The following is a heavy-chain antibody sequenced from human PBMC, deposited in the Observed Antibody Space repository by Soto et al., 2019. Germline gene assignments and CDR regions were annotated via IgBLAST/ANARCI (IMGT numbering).Heavy chain of an antibody. J-gene: IGHJ4*02. Sequence: PSETLSLTCTVSGSSINSSGYYWGWIRQPPGKGLEWIGSMFYGVSTYYNPSLKSRVTVSVDTSKNQFSLKLSSVTAADTAVYYCAIHSGYSPYWGQGTLVTVSS. V-gene: IGHV4-39*01. CDR3: AIHSGYSPY. CDR2: MFYGVST. D-gene: IGHD3-22*01. CDR1: GSSINSSGYY.